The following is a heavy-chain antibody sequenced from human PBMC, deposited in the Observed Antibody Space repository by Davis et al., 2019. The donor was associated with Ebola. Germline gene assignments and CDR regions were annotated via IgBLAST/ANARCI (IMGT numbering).Heavy chain of an antibody. J-gene: IGHJ6*02. V-gene: IGHV4-30-4*01. CDR3: ASLYYDFRSGGYYYYGMDV. CDR2: IYYSGST. Sequence: SETLSLTCTVSGGSISSGDYYWSWIRQPPGKGLAWIGYIYYSGSTYYNPSLKSRVTISVDTSKNQFSLKLSSVTAADTAVYYCASLYYDFRSGGYYYYGMDVWGQGTTVTVSS. D-gene: IGHD3-3*01. CDR1: GGSISSGDYY.